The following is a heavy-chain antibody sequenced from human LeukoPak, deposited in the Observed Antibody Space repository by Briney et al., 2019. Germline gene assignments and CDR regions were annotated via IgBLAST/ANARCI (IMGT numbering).Heavy chain of an antibody. CDR1: GGSFSGYY. D-gene: IGHD4-17*01. Sequence: SETLSLTCAVFGGSFSGYYWSWIRQPPGKGLEWIGDINRSGATNYNPSLKSRVTISVDTSKNQFSLKVSSVTAADTAVYFCTYGDRKFDYWGQGPLVTVSS. V-gene: IGHV4-34*01. CDR3: TYGDRKFDY. J-gene: IGHJ4*02. CDR2: INRSGAT.